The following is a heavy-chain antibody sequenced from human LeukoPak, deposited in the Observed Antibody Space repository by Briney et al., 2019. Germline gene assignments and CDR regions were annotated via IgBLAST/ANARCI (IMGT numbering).Heavy chain of an antibody. CDR1: GGTFTSYA. CDR3: ARDHPPFVRWLPYYYYGMDV. CDR2: IIPIFGTA. J-gene: IGHJ6*02. D-gene: IGHD3-22*01. V-gene: IGHV1-69*13. Sequence: SVKVSCKASGGTFTSYAISWVQQAPGQGLEWMGGIIPIFGTANYAQKFQGRVTITADESTSTAYMELSSLRSEDTAVYYCARDHPPFVRWLPYYYYGMDVWGQGTTVTVSS.